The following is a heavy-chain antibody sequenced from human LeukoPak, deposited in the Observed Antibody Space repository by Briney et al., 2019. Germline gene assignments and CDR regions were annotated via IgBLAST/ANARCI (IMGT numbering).Heavy chain of an antibody. D-gene: IGHD3-10*01. CDR1: GYSFTSHY. CDR2: INPSGGST. V-gene: IGHV1-46*01. Sequence: ASVKVSCKASGYSFTSHYMHWVRQAPGQGLEWMGLINPSGGSTNYAQKFQGRVTMTRDTSTSTVYMELSSLRSEDTAVYYCAKGPSITMIRGGQWYYYMDVWGKGTTVTISS. J-gene: IGHJ6*03. CDR3: AKGPSITMIRGGQWYYYMDV.